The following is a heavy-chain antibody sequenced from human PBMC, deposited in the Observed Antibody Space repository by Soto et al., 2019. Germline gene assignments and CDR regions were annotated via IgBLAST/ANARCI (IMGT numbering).Heavy chain of an antibody. CDR2: IYPSDSDT. CDR3: ASRVDPGYSSSWYAPPPYYFDY. D-gene: IGHD6-13*01. V-gene: IGHV5-51*01. Sequence: GESLKISCKASGFSFTTYWIGWVRQMPGKGLEWMGIIYPSDSDTRYSPSFQGQVTISADKSINTAYLQWSSLKASDTAMYYCASRVDPGYSSSWYAPPPYYFDYWGQGTLVTVSS. J-gene: IGHJ4*02. CDR1: GFSFTTYW.